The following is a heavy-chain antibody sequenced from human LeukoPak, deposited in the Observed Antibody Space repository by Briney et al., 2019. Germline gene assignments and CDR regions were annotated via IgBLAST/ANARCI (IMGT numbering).Heavy chain of an antibody. D-gene: IGHD6-13*01. CDR1: GGSISSSSYY. Sequence: PSETLSLTCTVSGGSISSSSYYWGWIRQPPGKGLEWIGSIYYSGSTYYNPSLKSRVSISMDTSKNQFSLNLNSVTAADTAVYYCARRAAGTFDYWGQGTLVTVSS. V-gene: IGHV4-39*01. CDR3: ARRAAGTFDY. CDR2: IYYSGST. J-gene: IGHJ4*02.